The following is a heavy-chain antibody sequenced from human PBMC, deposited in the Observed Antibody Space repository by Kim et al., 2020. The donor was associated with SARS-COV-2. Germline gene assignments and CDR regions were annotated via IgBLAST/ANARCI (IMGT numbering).Heavy chain of an antibody. CDR3: ASGGSGSYKDY. CDR2: I. V-gene: IGHV3-9*01. J-gene: IGHJ4*02. D-gene: IGHD3-10*01. Sequence: IGDAESGKGRFAISRDNAKNSLYLQMNSLRAEDTALYYCASGGSGSYKDYWGQGTLVTVSS.